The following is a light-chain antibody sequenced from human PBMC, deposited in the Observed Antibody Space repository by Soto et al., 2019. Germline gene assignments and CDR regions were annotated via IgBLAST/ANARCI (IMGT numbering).Light chain of an antibody. V-gene: IGLV1-40*01. CDR1: SSNIGADYD. CDR3: QSYDSSLTGSVI. Sequence: QSVLTQPPSVSGAPGQRVTISCTGSSSNIGADYDVHWYQHLPGTAPKLLIYGNNNRPSGVPDRFSGSKSGTSASLAITGLQAEDEADYYCQSYDSSLTGSVIFGGGTKLTV. J-gene: IGLJ2*01. CDR2: GNN.